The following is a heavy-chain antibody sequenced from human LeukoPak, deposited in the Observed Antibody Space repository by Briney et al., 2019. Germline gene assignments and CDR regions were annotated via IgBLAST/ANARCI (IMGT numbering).Heavy chain of an antibody. Sequence: GGPLRLSCAASGFTFSSYSMNWVRQAPGKGLEWVSSISSSSSYIYYADSVKGRFTISRDNAKNSLYLQMNSLRAEDTAVYYCARVAAGIAAAGTWAFDYWGQGTLVTVSS. CDR3: ARVAAGIAAAGTWAFDY. D-gene: IGHD6-13*01. V-gene: IGHV3-21*01. CDR1: GFTFSSYS. CDR2: ISSSSSYI. J-gene: IGHJ4*02.